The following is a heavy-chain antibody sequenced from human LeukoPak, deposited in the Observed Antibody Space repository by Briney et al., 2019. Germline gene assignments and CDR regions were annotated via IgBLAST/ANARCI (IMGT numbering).Heavy chain of an antibody. Sequence: HPSGTLSLTCAVSGGSISSSNWWSWVRQPPGKGLEWVSGISGSGDNTYYADSVKGRFTISRDNSKNTLYVQVNSLGTEDTAAYYCAKGSYYDSSGSFYFDYWGQGTLVTVSS. V-gene: IGHV3-23*01. J-gene: IGHJ4*02. CDR2: ISGSGDNT. CDR1: GGSISSSN. D-gene: IGHD3-22*01. CDR3: AKGSYYDSSGSFYFDY.